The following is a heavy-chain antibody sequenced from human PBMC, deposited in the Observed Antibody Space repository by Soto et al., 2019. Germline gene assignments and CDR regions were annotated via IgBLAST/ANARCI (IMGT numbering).Heavy chain of an antibody. CDR3: ARRPYGSGSNDL. D-gene: IGHD3-10*01. Sequence: GGSLRLSCAASGFTFSDYYMAWIRQAPGRGLEWVSHISSSGSSTDYGDSVRGRFTISRDNAKKSLFLQMSSLRAEDTAVYYCARRPYGSGSNDLWGHGTLVTVSS. CDR1: GFTFSDYY. V-gene: IGHV3-11*01. CDR2: ISSSGSST. J-gene: IGHJ4*01.